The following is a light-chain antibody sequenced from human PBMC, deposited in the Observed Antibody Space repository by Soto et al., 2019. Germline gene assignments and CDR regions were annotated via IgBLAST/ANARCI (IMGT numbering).Light chain of an antibody. CDR1: QSISSW. J-gene: IGKJ1*01. CDR3: QQYNNYRWT. CDR2: RAP. Sequence: DIQMTQSPSTLSASVRDRVTITCRARQSISSWLAWYQQKPGKAPKLLLYRAPILESGVPSRFSGSGSGTEFTLTISSLQTDDVATYYCQQYNNYRWTLGPGTKVEIK. V-gene: IGKV1-5*03.